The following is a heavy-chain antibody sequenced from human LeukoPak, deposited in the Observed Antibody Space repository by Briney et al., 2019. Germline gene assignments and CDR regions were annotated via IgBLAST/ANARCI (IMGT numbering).Heavy chain of an antibody. CDR1: GFTFSDYY. CDR2: ISSSGSTI. Sequence: GRSLRLSCAASGFTFSDYYMSWVRQAPGKGLEWVSYISSSGSTIYYADSVKGRFTISRDNAKNSLYLQMNSLRAEDTAVYYCARDVGAVPAAIYYYYMDVWGKGTTVTVSS. CDR3: ARDVGAVPAAIYYYYMDV. J-gene: IGHJ6*03. V-gene: IGHV3-11*01. D-gene: IGHD2-2*01.